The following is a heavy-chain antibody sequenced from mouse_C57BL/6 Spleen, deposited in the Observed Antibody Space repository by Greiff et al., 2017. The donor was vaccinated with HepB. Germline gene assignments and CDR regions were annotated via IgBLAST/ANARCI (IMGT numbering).Heavy chain of an antibody. J-gene: IGHJ2*01. CDR2: INPNNGGT. D-gene: IGHD1-1*01. V-gene: IGHV1-18*01. CDR3: ARLDHYGSIYYFDY. Sequence: VQLQQSGPELVKPGASVKIPCKASGYTFTDYNMDWVKQSHGKSLEWIGDINPNNGGTIYNQKFKGKATLTVDKSSSTAYMELRSLTSEDTAVYYCARLDHYGSIYYFDYWGQGTTLTVSS. CDR1: GYTFTDYN.